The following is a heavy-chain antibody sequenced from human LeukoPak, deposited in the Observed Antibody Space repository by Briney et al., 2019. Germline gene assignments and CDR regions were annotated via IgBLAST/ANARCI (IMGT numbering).Heavy chain of an antibody. CDR3: AMGASGYYYGMDV. Sequence: ASVKVSCKASGYTFTSYYMHWVRQAPGQGLEWMGWISAYNGNTNYAQNLQGRVSMTTDTSTSTAYMELSSLRSDDTAVYYCAMGASGYYYGMDVWGQGTTVTVSS. CDR1: GYTFTSYY. CDR2: ISAYNGNT. J-gene: IGHJ6*02. V-gene: IGHV1-18*04. D-gene: IGHD3-10*01.